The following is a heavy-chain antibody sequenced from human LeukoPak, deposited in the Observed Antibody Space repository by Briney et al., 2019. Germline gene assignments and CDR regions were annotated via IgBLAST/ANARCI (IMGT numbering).Heavy chain of an antibody. CDR2: ISSSGSTI. J-gene: IGHJ5*02. V-gene: IGHV3-11*01. Sequence: PGGSLRLSCAASGFTFSDYYMSWIRQAPGKGPEWVSYISSSGSTIYYADSVKGRFTISRDNAKNSLYLQMNSLRAEDTAVYYCARDASRVTNYYGSGSYWFDPWGQGTLVTVSS. CDR1: GFTFSDYY. CDR3: ARDASRVTNYYGSGSYWFDP. D-gene: IGHD3-10*01.